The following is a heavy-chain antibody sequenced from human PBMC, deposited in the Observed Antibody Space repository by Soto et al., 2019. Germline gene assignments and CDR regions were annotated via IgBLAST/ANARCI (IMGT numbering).Heavy chain of an antibody. CDR2: INHSGST. CDR1: GGSFSGYY. J-gene: IGHJ4*02. V-gene: IGHV4-34*01. CDR3: ARAGVAPNYFDY. D-gene: IGHD3-3*01. Sequence: QVQLQQWGAGLLKPSETLSLTCAVYGGSFSGYYWSWIRQPPGKGLEWIGEINHSGSTNYNPSLKSRVTISVDTSKNQFSLKLSSVTAADTAVYYCARAGVAPNYFDYWGQGTLVTVSS.